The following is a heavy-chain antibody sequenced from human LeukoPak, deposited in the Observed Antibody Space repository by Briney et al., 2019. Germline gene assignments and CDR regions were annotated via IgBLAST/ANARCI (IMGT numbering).Heavy chain of an antibody. CDR1: GGSITSGSYY. Sequence: PSETLSLTCTVSGGSITSGSYYWGWIRQPPGKGLEWIGEINHSGSTNYNPSLKSRVTISVDTSKNQFSLKLSSVTAADTAVYYCARHDCSSTSCYDNWFDPWGQGTLVTVSS. J-gene: IGHJ5*02. D-gene: IGHD2-2*01. CDR2: INHSGST. V-gene: IGHV4-39*01. CDR3: ARHDCSSTSCYDNWFDP.